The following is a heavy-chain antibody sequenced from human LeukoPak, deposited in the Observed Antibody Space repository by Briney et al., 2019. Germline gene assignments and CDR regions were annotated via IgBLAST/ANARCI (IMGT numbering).Heavy chain of an antibody. CDR1: GYTFTSYG. Sequence: ASVKVSFKASGYTFTSYGISWVRQAPGQGLEWMGWISAYNGNTNYAQKLQGRVTMTTDTSTSTAYMELRSLRSDDTAVYYCARVGRSWSGYNYLDYWGQGTLVTVSS. CDR3: ARVGRSWSGYNYLDY. CDR2: ISAYNGNT. D-gene: IGHD3-3*01. J-gene: IGHJ4*02. V-gene: IGHV1-18*01.